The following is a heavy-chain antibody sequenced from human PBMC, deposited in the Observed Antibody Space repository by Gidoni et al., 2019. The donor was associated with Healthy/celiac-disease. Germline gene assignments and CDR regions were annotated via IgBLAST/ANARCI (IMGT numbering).Heavy chain of an antibody. CDR2: IYSGGST. V-gene: IGHV3-66*01. J-gene: IGHJ3*02. D-gene: IGHD4-17*01. CDR1: GFTVSSNY. CDR3: ARDHVDDYGDLKAFDI. Sequence: EVQLVESGGGLVQPGGSLRLSCAASGFTVSSNYMSWVRQAPGKGLEWVSVIYSGGSTYYADSVKGRFTISRDNSKNTLYLQMNSLRAEDTAVYYCARDHVDDYGDLKAFDIWGQGTMVTVSS.